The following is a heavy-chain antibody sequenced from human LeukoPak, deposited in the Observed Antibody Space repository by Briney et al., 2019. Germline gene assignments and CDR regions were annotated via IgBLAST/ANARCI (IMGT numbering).Heavy chain of an antibody. V-gene: IGHV3-30-3*01. Sequence: GGSLRLSCAASGFTFSSYAMHWVRQAPGKGLEWVAVISYDGSNKYYADSVKGRFTISRDNSKNTLYLQMNSLRAEDTAVYYCVTGAAVGTSRFDYWGQGTLVTVSS. J-gene: IGHJ4*02. D-gene: IGHD6-13*01. CDR3: VTGAAVGTSRFDY. CDR1: GFTFSSYA. CDR2: ISYDGSNK.